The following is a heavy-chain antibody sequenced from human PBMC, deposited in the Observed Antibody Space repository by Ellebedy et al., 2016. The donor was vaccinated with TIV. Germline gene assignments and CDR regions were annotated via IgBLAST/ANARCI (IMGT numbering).Heavy chain of an antibody. CDR2: IWYDGSNK. CDR1: GFTFSSYG. J-gene: IGHJ4*02. V-gene: IGHV3-33*01. CDR3: ARDGTAMVGDYFDY. D-gene: IGHD5-18*01. Sequence: GESLKISCAASGFTFSSYGMHWVRQAPGKGLEWVAVIWYDGSNKYYADSVKGRFTISRDNSKNTLYLQMNSLRAEDTAVYYCARDGTAMVGDYFDYWGQGTLVTVSS.